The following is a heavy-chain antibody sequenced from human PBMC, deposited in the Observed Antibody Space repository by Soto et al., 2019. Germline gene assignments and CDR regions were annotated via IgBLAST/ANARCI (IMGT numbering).Heavy chain of an antibody. CDR2: IDPSDSYT. CDR1: GYSFTSYW. J-gene: IGHJ6*02. V-gene: IGHV5-10-1*01. CDR3: ARQNDFWSGPDADYYGMDV. Sequence: GESLKISCKASGYSFTSYWITWVRQMPGKGLEWMGKIDPSDSYTNYSPSFQGHVTISADKSISTAYLQWSSLKASDTAMYFCARQNDFWSGPDADYYGMDVWGQGTTVTVSS. D-gene: IGHD3-3*01.